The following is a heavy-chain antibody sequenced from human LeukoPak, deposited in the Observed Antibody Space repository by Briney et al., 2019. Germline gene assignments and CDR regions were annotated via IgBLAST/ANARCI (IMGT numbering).Heavy chain of an antibody. D-gene: IGHD3-10*01. CDR2: IIGDGGST. J-gene: IGHJ4*02. CDR1: GFPFDDYA. CDR3: AKALWFGEFNFDY. V-gene: IGHV3-43*02. Sequence: RLSCAASGFPFDDYAMDWVRQAPGKGLEGVSLIIGDGGSTYYADSVKGRFTISRDNSKNSLYLQMNSLRTEDTALYYCAKALWFGEFNFDYWGQGTLVAVSS.